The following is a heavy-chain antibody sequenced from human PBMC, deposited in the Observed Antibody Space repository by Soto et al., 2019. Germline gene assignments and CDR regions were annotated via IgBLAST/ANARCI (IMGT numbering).Heavy chain of an antibody. CDR2: MNPNSGNT. J-gene: IGHJ4*02. CDR1: GYTFISYD. V-gene: IGHV1-8*01. Sequence: ASVKVSCKASGYTFISYDINWVRQATGQGLEWMGWMNPNSGNTGYAQKFQGRVTMTRNTSISTAYMELSSRRSEDTAVYYCARRYQAFGKYYFDYWGQGTLVTVSS. D-gene: IGHD3-10*01. CDR3: ARRYQAFGKYYFDY.